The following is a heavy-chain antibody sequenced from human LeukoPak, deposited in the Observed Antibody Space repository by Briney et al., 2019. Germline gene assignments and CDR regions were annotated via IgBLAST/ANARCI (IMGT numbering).Heavy chain of an antibody. V-gene: IGHV3-53*01. CDR1: GFTISSNY. Sequence: PGGSLRLSCAASGFTISSNYMTWVRQAPGKGLEWVSVIYSGGSTFYADSVKGRFTLSRDNSKNTVYLQMNNLRAEDTAVYYCARGRGSCSGGSRYDYWGQGNLVTVSS. CDR2: IYSGGST. J-gene: IGHJ4*02. D-gene: IGHD2-15*01. CDR3: ARGRGSCSGGSRYDY.